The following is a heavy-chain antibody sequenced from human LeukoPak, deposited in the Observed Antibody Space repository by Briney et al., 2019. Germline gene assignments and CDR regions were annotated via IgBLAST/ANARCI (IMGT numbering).Heavy chain of an antibody. CDR3: ARVGWAYYDFWSGYYSDYYYYYMDV. Sequence: ASVTVSCKASGYTFTSYGISWVRQAPGQGLEWMGWISAYNGNTNYAQKLQGRVTMTTDTSTSTAYMELRSLRSDDTAVYYCARVGWAYYDFWSGYYSDYYYYYMDVWGKGTTVTVSS. CDR2: ISAYNGNT. CDR1: GYTFTSYG. J-gene: IGHJ6*03. V-gene: IGHV1-18*01. D-gene: IGHD3-3*01.